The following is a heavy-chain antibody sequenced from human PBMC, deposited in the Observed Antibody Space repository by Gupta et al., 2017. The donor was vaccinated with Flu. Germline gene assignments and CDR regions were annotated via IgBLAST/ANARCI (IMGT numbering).Heavy chain of an antibody. Sequence: KGLEWVAVISYDGSNKYYADSVKGRFTISRDNSKNTLYLQMNSLRAEDTAVYYCARSPSLQDSGSYYLHFDYWGQGTLVTVSS. CDR3: ARSPSLQDSGSYYLHFDY. J-gene: IGHJ4*02. V-gene: IGHV3-30-3*01. D-gene: IGHD1-26*01. CDR2: ISYDGSNK.